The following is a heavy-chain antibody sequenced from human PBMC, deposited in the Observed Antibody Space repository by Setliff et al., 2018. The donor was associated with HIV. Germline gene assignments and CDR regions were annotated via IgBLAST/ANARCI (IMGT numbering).Heavy chain of an antibody. CDR2: MNPNSGNS. Sequence: ASVKVSCKASGYNFINNDINWVRQATGQGLEWMGWMNPNSGNSGYAQKFQGRVTLTTDTSTNTVYMELKSLRSDDTAVYFCARGQLDRHLRSDVPFDIWGQGTMVTVSS. J-gene: IGHJ3*02. V-gene: IGHV1-8*02. CDR1: GYNFINND. CDR3: ARGQLDRHLRSDVPFDI. D-gene: IGHD1-1*01.